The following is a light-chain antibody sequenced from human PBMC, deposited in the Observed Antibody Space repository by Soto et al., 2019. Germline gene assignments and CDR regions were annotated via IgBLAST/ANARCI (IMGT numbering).Light chain of an antibody. J-gene: IGKJ5*01. CDR1: QSVSSY. V-gene: IGKV3-11*01. CDR3: QQRSNWPPF. CDR2: DAS. Sequence: EVLLTQSPATLSLSPGEGATLSCRASQSVSSYLAWYQQKPGQAPRLLIYDASNRATGIPARFSGSGSGTDFTLTISSLEPEDFAVYYCQQRSNWPPFFGQGTRLEI.